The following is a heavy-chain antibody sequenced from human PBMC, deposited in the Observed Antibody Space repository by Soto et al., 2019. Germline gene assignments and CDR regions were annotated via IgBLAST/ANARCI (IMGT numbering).Heavy chain of an antibody. CDR2: VNPNGETT. CDR3: ASVTTIWSN. Sequence: QVQVVQSGAEVKEPGASVKVSCKASGYSSSTYYTHWVRQAPGQGLEWMGIVNPNGETTNYAQRFQGRVALTRGTSTNTDYMDLSRLTSDDTAIYFCASVTTIWSNWGQGTLVTVSS. CDR1: GYSSSTYY. V-gene: IGHV1-46*01. J-gene: IGHJ4*02. D-gene: IGHD2-21*02.